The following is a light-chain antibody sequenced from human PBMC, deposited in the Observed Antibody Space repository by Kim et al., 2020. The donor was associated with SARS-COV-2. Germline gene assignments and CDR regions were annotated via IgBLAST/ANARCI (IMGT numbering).Light chain of an antibody. CDR3: QAWDSRTAV. CDR1: DLGNRF. CDR2: QDT. V-gene: IGLV3-1*01. Sequence: SVSPGQTARVTCTGDDLGNRFVCWYQQKPGQPPVLVIYQDTHRPSGIPERFSGSNSGMTATLTITGAQAVDEADYYCQAWDSRTAVFGPGTKVTVL. J-gene: IGLJ1*01.